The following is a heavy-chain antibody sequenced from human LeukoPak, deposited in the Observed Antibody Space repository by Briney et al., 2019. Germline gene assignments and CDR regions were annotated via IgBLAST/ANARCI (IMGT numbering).Heavy chain of an antibody. J-gene: IGHJ4*02. V-gene: IGHV3-30*02. CDR1: GFTFSSYA. CDR3: AKDGTYGSAD. D-gene: IGHD3-10*01. CDR2: IRYDGSNK. Sequence: RGSLKLSCAASGFTFSSYAMHWVRQAPGKGLEWVAFIRYDGSNKYYADSVKGRFTISRDNSKNTLYLQMNSLRAEDTAVYYCAKDGTYGSADWGQGTLVTVSS.